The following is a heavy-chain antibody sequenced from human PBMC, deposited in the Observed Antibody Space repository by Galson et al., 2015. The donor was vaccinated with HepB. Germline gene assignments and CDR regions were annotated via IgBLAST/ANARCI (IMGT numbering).Heavy chain of an antibody. CDR3: AREGDIGVVRGSRPNDAFEI. J-gene: IGHJ3*02. D-gene: IGHD2-15*01. CDR2: LYYTGST. CDR1: GGSIRSGSYY. Sequence: SETLSLTCTVSGGSIRSGSYYWGWVRQPPGKGLEWIGSLYYTGSTYYNPSLKSRVTISVDPSKNQFSLKLSSVTAADTAVYYCAREGDIGVVRGSRPNDAFEIWGQGTRVTVSS. V-gene: IGHV4-39*07.